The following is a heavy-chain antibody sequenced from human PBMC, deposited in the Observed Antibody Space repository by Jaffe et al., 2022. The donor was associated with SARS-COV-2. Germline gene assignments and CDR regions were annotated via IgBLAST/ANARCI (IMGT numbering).Heavy chain of an antibody. Sequence: EVQLVESGGGLVQPGRSLRLSCAASGFSFDDYAMHWVRQAPGKGLEWVSSISRNSGSIVYADSVKGRFTISRDDAKNSLYLQMNSLRAEDTALYYCAKAGCSFTFCYVNKWGQGTLVTVSS. J-gene: IGHJ4*02. D-gene: IGHD2-2*01. V-gene: IGHV3-9*01. CDR1: GFSFDDYA. CDR3: AKAGCSFTFCYVNK. CDR2: ISRNSGSI.